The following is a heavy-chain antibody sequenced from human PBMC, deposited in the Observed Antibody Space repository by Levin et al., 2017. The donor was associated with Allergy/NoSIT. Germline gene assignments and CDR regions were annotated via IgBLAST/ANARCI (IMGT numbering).Heavy chain of an antibody. CDR3: AKYIVNAWRQFDY. CDR1: GLIFSNYD. V-gene: IGHV3-23*03. Sequence: QAGGSLRLSCAASGLIFSNYDMAWVRQAPGKGLEWVSVIGTGGSPTYYLDSVKGRFTISRDNSKNTLYLQMNSLRAEDTAIYYCAKYIVNAWRQFDYWGQGTLVTVSS. J-gene: IGHJ4*02. D-gene: IGHD5-12*01. CDR2: IGTGGSPT.